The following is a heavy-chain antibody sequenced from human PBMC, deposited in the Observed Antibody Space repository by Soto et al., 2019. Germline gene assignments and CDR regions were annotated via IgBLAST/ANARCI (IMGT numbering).Heavy chain of an antibody. CDR2: ISAYNGNT. Sequence: QVQLVQSGAEVKKPGASVKVSCKASGYTFTSYGISWVRQAPGQGLEWMGWISAYNGNTNYAQKLQGRGTMTTDTSTSPAYMGLRGVRSDDTAGYYGASGPVRVVRHFGMDVWGQGTTVTRSS. D-gene: IGHD3-3*01. J-gene: IGHJ6*02. CDR1: GYTFTSYG. V-gene: IGHV1-18*01. CDR3: ASGPVRVVRHFGMDV.